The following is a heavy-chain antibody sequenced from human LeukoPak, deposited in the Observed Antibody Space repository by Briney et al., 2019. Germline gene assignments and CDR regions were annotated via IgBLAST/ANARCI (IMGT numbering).Heavy chain of an antibody. V-gene: IGHV3-23*01. Sequence: GGSLRLSCAASGFTFSSYAMSWVRQAPGKGLEWVSAISGSGGSTYYADSVKGRFTISRDNSKNMLYLQMNSLRAEDTAVYYCAKVRQFTMIVVVPDAFDIWGQGTMVTVSS. CDR1: GFTFSSYA. CDR3: AKVRQFTMIVVVPDAFDI. J-gene: IGHJ3*02. D-gene: IGHD3-22*01. CDR2: ISGSGGST.